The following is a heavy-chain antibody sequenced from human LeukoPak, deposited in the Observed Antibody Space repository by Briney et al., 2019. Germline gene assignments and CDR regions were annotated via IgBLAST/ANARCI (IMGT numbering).Heavy chain of an antibody. Sequence: SETLSLTCTVSGGSISSYYWSWIRQPAGKGLEWIGRIYTSGSTNYNPSLKSRVTISVDTSKNQFSLKLTSVTAADTAVYYCARETSQKGAHYMDVWGKGTTVTISS. CDR3: ARETSQKGAHYMDV. V-gene: IGHV4-4*07. CDR1: GGSISSYY. D-gene: IGHD3-16*01. J-gene: IGHJ6*03. CDR2: IYTSGST.